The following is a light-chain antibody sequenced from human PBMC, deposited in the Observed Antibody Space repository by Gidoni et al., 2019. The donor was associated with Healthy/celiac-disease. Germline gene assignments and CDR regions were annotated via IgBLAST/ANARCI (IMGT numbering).Light chain of an antibody. CDR3: QQYNTWPPLT. Sequence: EIVMTQSPATLSVSPGERATLSCRASQSVSSNLAWYQHKPGQAPRLLISGASTRATGIPASFSGSGSGTEFTLTISSLQSEDFAVYYCQQYNTWPPLTFGGGTQVEIK. J-gene: IGKJ4*01. CDR1: QSVSSN. V-gene: IGKV3-15*01. CDR2: GAS.